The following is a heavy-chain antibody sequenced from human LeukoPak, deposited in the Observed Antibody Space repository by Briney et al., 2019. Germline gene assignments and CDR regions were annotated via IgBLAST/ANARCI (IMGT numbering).Heavy chain of an antibody. CDR1: GFTFSSYG. V-gene: IGHV3-30*18. D-gene: IGHD6-19*01. CDR3: AKDSSGWCDAFDI. J-gene: IGHJ3*02. CDR2: ISYDGSNK. Sequence: GGSLRLSCAASGFTFSSYGMHWVRQAPGKGLEWVAVISYDGSNKYYADSVKGRFTISRDNSKNTLYLQMNSLRAEDTAVYYCAKDSSGWCDAFDIWGQGTMVTVSS.